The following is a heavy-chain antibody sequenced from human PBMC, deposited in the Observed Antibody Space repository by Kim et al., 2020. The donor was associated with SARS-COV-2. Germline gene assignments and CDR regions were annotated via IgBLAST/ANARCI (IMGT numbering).Heavy chain of an antibody. Sequence: GGSLRLSCAASGFTFSAHWMSWARQAPGKGLEWVANITGDGSEKFYVDSVKGRFTVSRDSAKNSLYLQMTSLRVEDTAVYYCVGSRVGSTWGQGTLVTVSS. CDR3: VGSRVGST. D-gene: IGHD3-10*01. CDR1: GFTFSAHW. CDR2: ITGDGSEK. J-gene: IGHJ5*02. V-gene: IGHV3-7*01.